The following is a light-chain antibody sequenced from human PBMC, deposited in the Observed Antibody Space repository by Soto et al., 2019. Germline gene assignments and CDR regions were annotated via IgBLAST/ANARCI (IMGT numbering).Light chain of an antibody. J-gene: IGKJ4*01. V-gene: IGKV3-20*01. CDR1: QRVSSRY. CDR3: QQYYHSPRT. Sequence: EIVLTQSPGTLSLSPGERATISCRASQRVSSRYFAWFQQRPGQVPRLLIFGLSSRAPGIPDRFSGSGSGTDFTLTISRLEPEDFGVYFCQQYYHSPRTFGEGTKVEIK. CDR2: GLS.